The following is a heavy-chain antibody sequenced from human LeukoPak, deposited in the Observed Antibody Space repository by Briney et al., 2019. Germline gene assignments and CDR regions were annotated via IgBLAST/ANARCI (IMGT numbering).Heavy chain of an antibody. Sequence: SETLSLTCTVSGGSISRYYWSWIRQPPGKGLEWIGQIHYSGSTKYNPSLKSRVTISVDTSKNQFSLKLSAVTAADTAVYYCARALSYSSGWYFDYWGQGTLVTISS. CDR3: ARALSYSSGWYFDY. D-gene: IGHD6-19*01. CDR2: IHYSGST. V-gene: IGHV4-59*01. CDR1: GGSISRYY. J-gene: IGHJ4*02.